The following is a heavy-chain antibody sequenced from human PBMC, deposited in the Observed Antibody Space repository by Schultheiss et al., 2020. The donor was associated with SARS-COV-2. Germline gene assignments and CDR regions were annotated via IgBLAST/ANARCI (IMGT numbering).Heavy chain of an antibody. CDR3: ARTTGSGCFDY. J-gene: IGHJ4*02. D-gene: IGHD6-19*01. Sequence: GGSLRLSCAASGFTFSDYYMSWIRQAPGKGLEWVAVIWYDGSRKYYADSVKGRFTISRDNSKNTLYLQMSSLRVEDTAVYYCARTTGSGCFDYWGQGTLVTVSS. V-gene: IGHV3-33*08. CDR1: GFTFSDYY. CDR2: IWYDGSRK.